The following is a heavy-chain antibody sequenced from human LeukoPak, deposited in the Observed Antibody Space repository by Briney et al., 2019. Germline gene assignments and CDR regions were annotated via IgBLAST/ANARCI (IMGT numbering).Heavy chain of an antibody. Sequence: RGSLRLSCAASGFTVSSNYMSSVRQAPGKGLEWDSVIYSEGSTYYADSVKGRFPICRDNAKNSLYLQMNSPRAEDTAVYYCARTPPAYITMVRGVLEGGQGTLVTVSS. CDR2: IYSEGST. CDR3: ARTPPAYITMVRGVLE. J-gene: IGHJ4*02. V-gene: IGHV3-53*01. CDR1: GFTVSSNY. D-gene: IGHD3-10*01.